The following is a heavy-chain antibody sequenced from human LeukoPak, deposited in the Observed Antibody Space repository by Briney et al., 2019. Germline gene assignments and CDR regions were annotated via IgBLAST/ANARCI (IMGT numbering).Heavy chain of an antibody. CDR1: GFTVSSNY. CDR2: IYSGGST. V-gene: IGHV3-66*01. CDR3: ARGGYSYGYDAFDI. J-gene: IGHJ3*02. D-gene: IGHD5-18*01. Sequence: GGFLRLSCAASGFTVSSNYMSWVRQAPGKGLEWVSVIYSGGSTYYADSVKGRFTISRDNSKNTLYLQMNSLRAEDTAVYYCARGGYSYGYDAFDIWGQGTMVTVSS.